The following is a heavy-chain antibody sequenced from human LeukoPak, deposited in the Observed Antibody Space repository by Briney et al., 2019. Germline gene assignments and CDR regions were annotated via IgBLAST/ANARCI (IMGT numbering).Heavy chain of an antibody. D-gene: IGHD1-1*01. CDR3: GKATGTLGN. J-gene: IGHJ4*02. V-gene: IGHV3-23*01. CDR2: IFPSGGEI. Sequence: GGSLRLSCEASGFTFSTFAMIWVRQPPGKGLEWVSSIFPSGGEIHYADSVRGRFTISRDNSKSTLSLQMNSLTADDTAIYYCGKATGTLGNWGQGTLVTVSS. CDR1: GFTFSTFA.